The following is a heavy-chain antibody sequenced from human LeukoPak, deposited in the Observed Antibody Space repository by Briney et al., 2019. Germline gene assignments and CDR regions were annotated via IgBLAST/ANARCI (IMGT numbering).Heavy chain of an antibody. V-gene: IGHV4-59*08. CDR2: IHYSGST. CDR1: GGSINSYY. J-gene: IGHJ5*02. Sequence: SETLSLTCTVCGGSINSYYWSWLRQPPGKGLEWIGYIHYSGSTNYNPTLKRRVTISVATSTTQFSLTLSSVTAADTAVYYCARRVRGAARWFDPWGQGTLVTVSS. D-gene: IGHD3-10*01. CDR3: ARRVRGAARWFDP.